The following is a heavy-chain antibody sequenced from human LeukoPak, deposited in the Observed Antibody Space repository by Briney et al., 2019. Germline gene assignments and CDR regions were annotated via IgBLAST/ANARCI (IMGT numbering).Heavy chain of an antibody. CDR1: GYSFTNYW. CDR2: IYPGDSDT. J-gene: IGHJ5*02. Sequence: GESLKISCKDSGYSFTNYWIGWVRQMPGKGLEWMGMIYPGDSDTRYSPSFQGQVTISTDTSISTAYLQWSSLKASDTAMYYCVRQSIATTPFDPWGQGTLVTVSS. V-gene: IGHV5-51*01. D-gene: IGHD6-6*01. CDR3: VRQSIATTPFDP.